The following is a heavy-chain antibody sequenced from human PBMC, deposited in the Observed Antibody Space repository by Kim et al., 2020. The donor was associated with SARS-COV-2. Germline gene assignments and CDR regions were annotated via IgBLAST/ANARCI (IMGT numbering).Heavy chain of an antibody. Sequence: ASVKVSCKASGYTFTSYDINWVRQATGQGLEWMGWMNPNSGNTGYAQKFQGRVTMTRNTSISTAYMELSSLRSEDTAVYYCARGLLVRGVFYYYYYMDVCGKGTTVTVSS. CDR1: GYTFTSYD. CDR2: MNPNSGNT. V-gene: IGHV1-8*01. CDR3: ARGLLVRGVFYYYYYMDV. D-gene: IGHD3-10*01. J-gene: IGHJ6*03.